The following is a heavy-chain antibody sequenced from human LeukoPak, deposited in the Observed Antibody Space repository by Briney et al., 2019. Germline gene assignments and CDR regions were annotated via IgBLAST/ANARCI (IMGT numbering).Heavy chain of an antibody. CDR3: ARARRYSSGWYAEYFQH. CDR1: GYTFTSYA. CDR2: INAGNGNT. Sequence: WASVKVPCKASGYTFTSYAMHWVRQAPGQRLEWMGWINAGNGNTKYSQKFQGRVTITRDTSASTAYMELSSLRSEDTAVYYCARARRYSSGWYAEYFQHWGQGTLVTVSS. V-gene: IGHV1-3*01. D-gene: IGHD6-19*01. J-gene: IGHJ1*01.